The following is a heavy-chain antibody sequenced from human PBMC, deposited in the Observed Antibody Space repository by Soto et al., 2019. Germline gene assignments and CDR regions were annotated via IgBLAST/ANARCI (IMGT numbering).Heavy chain of an antibody. CDR1: GYTFTSYD. CDR3: ARGDNWTGGWNAEYFQH. CDR2: FDPENGNT. D-gene: IGHD1-20*01. V-gene: IGHV1-8*01. Sequence: GASVKVSCKASGYTFTSYDINWVRQATGQGLEWMGWFDPENGNTSYAQKFQGRVTMTRNTSISTAYMELSSLRSEDTAVYYCARGDNWTGGWNAEYFQHWGQGTLVTVTS. J-gene: IGHJ1*01.